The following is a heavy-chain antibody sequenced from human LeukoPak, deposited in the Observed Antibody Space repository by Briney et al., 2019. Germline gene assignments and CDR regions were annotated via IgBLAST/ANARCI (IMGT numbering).Heavy chain of an antibody. CDR3: ARVSPVNTKPYNWFDP. D-gene: IGHD1/OR15-1a*01. CDR2: IYHSGST. J-gene: IGHJ5*02. CDR1: GGSFSNYY. Sequence: SETLSLTCTVYGGSFSNYYWGWIRQPPGKGLEWIGSIYHSGSTYYNPSLKSRVTISVDTSKNQFSLKLSSVTAADTAVYYCARVSPVNTKPYNWFDPWGQGTLVTVSS. V-gene: IGHV4-38-2*02.